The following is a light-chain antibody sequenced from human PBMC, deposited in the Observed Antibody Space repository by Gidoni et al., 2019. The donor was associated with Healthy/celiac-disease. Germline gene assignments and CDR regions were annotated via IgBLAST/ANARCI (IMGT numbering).Light chain of an antibody. CDR3: QQYGSSPWT. CDR2: GAY. V-gene: IGKV3-20*01. CDR1: QRVSRSH. J-gene: IGKJ1*01. Sequence: SLATGASAHLSCRASQRVSRSHLAWYQQKPGQAPRLLIYGAYSMATGIPARFSGSGSGTDFTLTISRLEPEDFAVYYCQQYGSSPWTFGQGTKVEIK.